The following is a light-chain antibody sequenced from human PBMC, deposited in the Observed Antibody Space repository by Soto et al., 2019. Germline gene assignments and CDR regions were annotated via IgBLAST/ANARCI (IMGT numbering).Light chain of an antibody. CDR1: QNIINY. J-gene: IGKJ1*01. Sequence: DIQMTQSPSTLSAYVGDRVTITCRASQNIINYLAWYQQKPGKAPKLLIYTASSLETGVPSRFSGSGSGTEFTLTVSSLQPDDFGTYYCQQYNIYPWTFGQGTKVEIK. CDR2: TAS. V-gene: IGKV1-5*03. CDR3: QQYNIYPWT.